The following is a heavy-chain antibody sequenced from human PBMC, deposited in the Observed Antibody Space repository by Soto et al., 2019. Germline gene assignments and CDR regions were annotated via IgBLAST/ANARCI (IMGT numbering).Heavy chain of an antibody. CDR2: IDPDSGGT. D-gene: IGHD6-19*01. J-gene: IGHJ3*01. V-gene: IGHV1-2*02. CDR1: GYSFTGHY. CDR3: AIVAVPGRAFDV. Sequence: AAVKVSCKASGYSFTGHYMHWVQQAPGQGLEWLGWIDPDSGGTNYEQKFQGRVTMTRDTSISTAYMELSRLKSDDTAVYYCAIVAVPGRAFDVWGQGTMVTVSS.